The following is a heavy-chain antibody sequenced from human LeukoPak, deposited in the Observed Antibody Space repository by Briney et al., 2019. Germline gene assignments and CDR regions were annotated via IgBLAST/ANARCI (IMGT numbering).Heavy chain of an antibody. V-gene: IGHV3-48*01. CDR1: GFTFSSYS. J-gene: IGHJ4*02. Sequence: PGGSLRLSCAASGFTFSSYSMNWVRQAPGMGLEWVSYISSGSGTIYYADSVKGRFTSSRDNAKNSLYLQMNSLRAEDTAVYYCARDLRYSSEGGDIDSWGQGTLVTVSS. CDR3: ARDLRYSSEGGDIDS. CDR2: ISSGSGTI. D-gene: IGHD6-19*01.